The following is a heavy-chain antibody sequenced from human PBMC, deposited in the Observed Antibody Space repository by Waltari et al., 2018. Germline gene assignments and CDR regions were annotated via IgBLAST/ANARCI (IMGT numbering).Heavy chain of an antibody. CDR1: GGTFSSYA. V-gene: IGHV1-69*05. J-gene: IGHJ6*02. D-gene: IGHD5-12*01. CDR2: IIPIFGTA. CDR3: ASESGRQDLPYYYYGMDV. Sequence: QVQLVQSGAEVKKPGSSVKVSCKASGGTFSSYAISWVRPAPGHGLEWMGGIIPIFGTANYAQKFQGRVTITTDESTSTAYMELSSLRSEDTAVYYCASESGRQDLPYYYYGMDVWGQGTTVTVSS.